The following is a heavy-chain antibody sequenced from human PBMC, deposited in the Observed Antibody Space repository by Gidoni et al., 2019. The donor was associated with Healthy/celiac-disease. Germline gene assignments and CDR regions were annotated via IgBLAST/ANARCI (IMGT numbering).Heavy chain of an antibody. D-gene: IGHD5-18*01. V-gene: IGHV4-59*01. CDR1: AASISSYY. Sequence: QVQLQESGPVLVKPSATLSLTCTASAASISSYYWSWIRQPPGKGLDWIGYIYYSGSTNCNPSLKSRVTISVDTSKNQFSLKLSSVTAADTAVYYCARDDGYSYGSFAWGGDAFDIWGQGTMVTVSS. J-gene: IGHJ3*02. CDR3: ARDDGYSYGSFAWGGDAFDI. CDR2: IYYSGST.